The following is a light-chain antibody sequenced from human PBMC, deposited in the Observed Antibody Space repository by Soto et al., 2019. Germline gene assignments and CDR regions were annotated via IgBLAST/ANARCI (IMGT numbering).Light chain of an antibody. J-gene: IGKJ1*01. V-gene: IGKV3-15*01. CDR3: LQYNSWPRT. Sequence: EILMTQSPAALSVSQGERATLSCRASQNIGINFAWYQQKPGQAPSLLIFGAVTRATGVTDRFSGSGSGTEFTLTISSLQSEDYAVYYCLQYNSWPRTFGQGTKVEL. CDR2: GAV. CDR1: QNIGIN.